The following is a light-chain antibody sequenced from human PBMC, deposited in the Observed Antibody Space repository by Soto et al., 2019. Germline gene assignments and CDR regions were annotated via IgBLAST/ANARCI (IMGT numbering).Light chain of an antibody. V-gene: IGLV1-40*01. CDR3: QSYDNSLSNYV. J-gene: IGLJ1*01. Sequence: QSALTQPPSVSGAPGQRVTISCTGSSSNVGAGYDVHWYQRLPGTAPKLLIYGNYNRPSGVPDRFSGSKSGTSASLAIPGLQAEDEVDYYCQSYDNSLSNYVFGTGTKVTVL. CDR2: GNY. CDR1: SSNVGAGYD.